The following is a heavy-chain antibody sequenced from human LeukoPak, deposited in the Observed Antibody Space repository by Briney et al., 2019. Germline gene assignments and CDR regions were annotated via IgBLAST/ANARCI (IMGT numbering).Heavy chain of an antibody. Sequence: GGSLRLSCAASGFTFSGFAMSWVRRTPGKGLEWVSGISGSGDNTLYADSVKGRFTISRDNSKNTLYLEMNSLRAEDTAIYYCAKMKEHPLRKYYMDVWGQGTTVTVSS. CDR1: GFTFSGFA. J-gene: IGHJ6*01. V-gene: IGHV3-23*01. D-gene: IGHD1-26*01. CDR3: AKMKEHPLRKYYMDV. CDR2: ISGSGDNT.